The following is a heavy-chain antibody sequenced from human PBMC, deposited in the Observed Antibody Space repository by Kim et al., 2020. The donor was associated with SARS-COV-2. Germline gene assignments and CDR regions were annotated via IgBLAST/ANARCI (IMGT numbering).Heavy chain of an antibody. CDR2: IYSGGST. Sequence: GGSLRLSCAASGFTVSSNYMSWVRQAPGKGLEWVSVIYSGGSTYYADSVKGRFTISRDNSKNTLYLQMNSLRAEDTAVYYCARAGCSGGSCPWGYWGQGTLVTVSS. V-gene: IGHV3-53*01. CDR3: ARAGCSGGSCPWGY. CDR1: GFTVSSNY. J-gene: IGHJ4*02. D-gene: IGHD2-15*01.